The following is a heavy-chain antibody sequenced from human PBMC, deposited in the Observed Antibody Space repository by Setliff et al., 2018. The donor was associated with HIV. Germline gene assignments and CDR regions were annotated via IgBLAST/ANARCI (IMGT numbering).Heavy chain of an antibody. V-gene: IGHV1-69*10. CDR2: IIPILGIA. Sequence: EASVKVSCKASGGTFSSYAISWVRQAPGQGLEWMGGIIPILGIANYAQKFQGRVTITADESTSTAYMELSSLRSEDTAVYYCARATTKQWRPSPFDNWGQGTLVTVSS. CDR1: GGTFSSYA. CDR3: ARATTKQWRPSPFDN. J-gene: IGHJ4*02. D-gene: IGHD6-19*01.